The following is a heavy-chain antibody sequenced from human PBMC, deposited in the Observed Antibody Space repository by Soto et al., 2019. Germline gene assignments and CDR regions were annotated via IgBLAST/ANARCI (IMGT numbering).Heavy chain of an antibody. Sequence: PSETLSLTCSVSGGSITSHYWTWVRQPPGKGLEWIGYMYYSGRTNYNPSLKSRVTVSIDPSKNQFSLQMSSITAADTAVYYCARGVRHAPDVCGQGSTDTVSS. V-gene: IGHV4-59*08. J-gene: IGHJ6*02. CDR3: ARGVRHAPDV. D-gene: IGHD2-2*01. CDR2: MYYSGRT. CDR1: GGSITSHY.